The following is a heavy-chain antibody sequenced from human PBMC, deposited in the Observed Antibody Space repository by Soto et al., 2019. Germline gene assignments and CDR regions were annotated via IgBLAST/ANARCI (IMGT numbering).Heavy chain of an antibody. D-gene: IGHD2-15*01. V-gene: IGHV3-21*01. CDR1: GFTFSSYS. CDR2: ISSSSSYI. CDR3: ATSELGYCSGGSCPKVVDY. Sequence: EVQLVESGGGLVKPGGSLRLSCAASGFTFSSYSMNWVRQAPGKGLEWVSSISSSSSYIYYADSVKGRFTISRDNAKNSLYLQMNRLRAEDTAVYYCATSELGYCSGGSCPKVVDYWGQGTLVTVSS. J-gene: IGHJ4*02.